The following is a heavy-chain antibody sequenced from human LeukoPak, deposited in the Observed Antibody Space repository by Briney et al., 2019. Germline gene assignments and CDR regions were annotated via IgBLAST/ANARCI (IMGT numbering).Heavy chain of an antibody. CDR2: IYSSGST. CDR3: ASGTRLRTNDY. D-gene: IGHD1-7*01. CDR1: GGSISSYY. J-gene: IGHJ4*02. V-gene: IGHV4-59*08. Sequence: SETLSLTCTVSGGSISSYYWNWIRQPPGKGLEWIGYIYSSGSTNYNPSLKSRVATSVDTSKNHFSLKLSSVTAADTAVYYCASGTRLRTNDYWGQGTLVTVSS.